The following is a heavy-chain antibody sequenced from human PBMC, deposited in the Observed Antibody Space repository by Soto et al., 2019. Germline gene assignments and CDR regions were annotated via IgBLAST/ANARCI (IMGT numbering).Heavy chain of an antibody. CDR2: ISSSGTNT. J-gene: IGHJ4*02. Sequence: GFLRLCYTAAEGTSVGYGSSWILQAPGQGLEWVSGISSSGTNTHYADSVKGRFTISRDNSKNTLYLQMNSLRAEDTAVYYCAKEALVVVITVSVGYFDSWGQGIRVTVSP. D-gene: IGHD2-21*01. CDR1: EGTSVGYG. CDR3: AKEALVVVITVSVGYFDS. V-gene: IGHV3-23*01.